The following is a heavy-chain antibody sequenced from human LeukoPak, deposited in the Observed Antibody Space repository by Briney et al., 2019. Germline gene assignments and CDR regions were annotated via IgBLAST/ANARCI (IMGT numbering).Heavy chain of an antibody. D-gene: IGHD3-10*01. J-gene: IGHJ4*02. V-gene: IGHV4-59*03. CDR2: IYYRGTT. CDR3: AGVFSGRRPFEL. CDR1: GRSINDYC. Sequence: KSSETLTLTCTVSGRSINDYCWNWLRQPPGKALEGIGFIYYRGTTNNNPSLKNRVTTSIDTSKKQFSLNLSSVTAADTAIYYCAGVFSGRRPFELWGQGILVTVSS.